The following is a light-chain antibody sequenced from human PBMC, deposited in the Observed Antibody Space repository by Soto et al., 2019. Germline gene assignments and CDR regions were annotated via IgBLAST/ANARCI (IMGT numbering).Light chain of an antibody. CDR3: QQAYNFPLT. CDR2: AAS. CDR1: QGVYSW. V-gene: IGKV1D-12*01. Sequence: DLQMTQSPSSVSASVGERVTITCRASQGVYSWVAWYQQAPGKAPKLLISAASTLRGGVPSRFSGSGSGTDFPLTISSLQPEDVATYYCQQAYNFPLTFGGGTKVEIK. J-gene: IGKJ4*01.